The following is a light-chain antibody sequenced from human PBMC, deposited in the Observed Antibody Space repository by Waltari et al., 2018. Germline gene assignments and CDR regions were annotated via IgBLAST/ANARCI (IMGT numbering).Light chain of an antibody. CDR3: MQALQTPT. Sequence: DIVMTQSPLSLPVTPGEPASISCRSSQSLLHSNGYNYLDWDLQKRGQYPQLLIHLGSNRASGVPDRFSGSGSGTDFSLKICRVEAEDVGVYYCMQALQTPTFGQGTKLEIK. CDR2: LGS. CDR1: QSLLHSNGYNY. V-gene: IGKV2-28*01. J-gene: IGKJ2*01.